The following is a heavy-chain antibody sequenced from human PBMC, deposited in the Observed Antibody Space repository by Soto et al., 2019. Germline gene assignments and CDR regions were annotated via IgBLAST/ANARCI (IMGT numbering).Heavy chain of an antibody. CDR1: AYTFTAYY. V-gene: IGHV1-2*04. Sequence: ASVKVSCKASAYTFTAYYIHWVRQAPGQGLEWMGWINPNSGGTKYAQKFQGWVTMTRDTSISTAYMELSRLRSDDTAVYYCARDLGPTYSTSHYSLDFWGKGTTVTVSS. CDR2: INPNSGGT. D-gene: IGHD6-6*01. J-gene: IGHJ6*03. CDR3: ARDLGPTYSTSHYSLDF.